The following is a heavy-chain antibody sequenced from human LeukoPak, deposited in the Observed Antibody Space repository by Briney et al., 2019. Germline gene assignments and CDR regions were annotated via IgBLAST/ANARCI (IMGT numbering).Heavy chain of an antibody. CDR1: GGSFSGYY. Sequence: SETLSLTCAAYGGSFSGYYWSWIRQPPGKGLEWIGEINHSGSTNYNPSLKSRVTISVDTSKNQFSLKLSSVTAADTAVYYCARGQTYYDFWSGYNVFDYWGQGTLVTVSS. CDR2: INHSGST. CDR3: ARGQTYYDFWSGYNVFDY. J-gene: IGHJ4*02. D-gene: IGHD3-3*01. V-gene: IGHV4-34*01.